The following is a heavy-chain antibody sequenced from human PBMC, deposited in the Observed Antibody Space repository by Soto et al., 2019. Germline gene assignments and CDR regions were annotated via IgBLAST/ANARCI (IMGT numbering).Heavy chain of an antibody. CDR1: GGTFSSYA. V-gene: IGHV1-69*13. CDR2: IIPIFGTA. CDR3: ATGYYYDSSGPLDAFDI. D-gene: IGHD3-22*01. J-gene: IGHJ3*02. Sequence: ASVKVSCKASGGTFSSYAISWVRQAPGQGLEWMGGIIPIFGTANYAQKFQGRVTITADESTSTAYMELSSLRSEDTAVYYCATGYYYDSSGPLDAFDIWGQGTLVTVSS.